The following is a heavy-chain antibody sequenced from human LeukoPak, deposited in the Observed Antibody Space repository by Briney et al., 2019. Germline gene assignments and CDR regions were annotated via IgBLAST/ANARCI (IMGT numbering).Heavy chain of an antibody. CDR2: INSDGRST. D-gene: IGHD3-22*01. V-gene: IGHV3-74*01. Sequence: PGGSLRLSCATSGFTFSSHWMHWVRQAPGKGMVWVSRINSDGRSTSYAESVKGRFTISRDNAKNTLYLQMNSLKAEDTAVYYCVDDSSGYYAYWGQGTLVTVSS. CDR3: VDDSSGYYAY. CDR1: GFTFSSHW. J-gene: IGHJ4*02.